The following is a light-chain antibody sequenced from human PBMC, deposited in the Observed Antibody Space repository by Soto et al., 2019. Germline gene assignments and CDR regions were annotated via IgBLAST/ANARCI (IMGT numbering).Light chain of an antibody. CDR2: DAS. J-gene: IGKJ1*01. Sequence: EIVLTQSPGTLSLSPGERATLCCRASQSVTSNYLAWYQQKPGQAPRLLIYDASSRATGIPDRFSGSGSGTDFTLTINRLEPEDFAVFHCQQYDSSPITFGQGTKVDIK. CDR3: QQYDSSPIT. CDR1: QSVTSNY. V-gene: IGKV3-20*01.